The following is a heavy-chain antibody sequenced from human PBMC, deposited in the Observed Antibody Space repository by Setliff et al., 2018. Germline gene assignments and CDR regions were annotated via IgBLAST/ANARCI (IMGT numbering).Heavy chain of an antibody. D-gene: IGHD1-1*01. J-gene: IGHJ6*02. CDR3: ARYNLPVDGAYGMDV. CDR1: GFTFSSYS. CDR2: ISSSSSYI. V-gene: IGHV3-21*01. Sequence: PGGSLRLSCAASGFTFSSYSMNWVRQAPGKGLEWVSSISSSSSYIYYADSVEGRFTISRDNAKNSLYLQMNSLRAEDTAVYFCARYNLPVDGAYGMDVWGQGTTVTVSS.